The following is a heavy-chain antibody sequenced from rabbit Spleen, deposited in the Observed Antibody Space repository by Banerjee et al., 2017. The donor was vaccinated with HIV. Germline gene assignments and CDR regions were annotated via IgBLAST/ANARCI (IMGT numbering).Heavy chain of an antibody. CDR3: VRDQAGDADYGPYYLNL. Sequence: QEQLVESGGGLVQPGGSLKLSCTASGFSFSNKAVMCWVCQAPGKGLEWIACINVITGKAVYASWAKGRFTISKTPSTTVTLQMTSLTAADTATYFCVRDQAGDADYGPYYLNLWGQGTLVTVS. CDR1: GFSFSNKAV. V-gene: IGHV1S45*01. D-gene: IGHD2-1*01. CDR2: INVITGKA. J-gene: IGHJ4*01.